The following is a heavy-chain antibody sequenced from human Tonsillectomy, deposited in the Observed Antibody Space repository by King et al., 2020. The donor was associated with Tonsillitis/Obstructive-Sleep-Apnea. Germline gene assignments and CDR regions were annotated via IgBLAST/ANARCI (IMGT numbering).Heavy chain of an antibody. CDR3: ARSKGVLKVLRGAFDI. CDR1: GGSVSSYF. Sequence: VPLQESGPGLVKPSENLSLTCTFSGGSVSSYFWSWIRQPPGKGLEWIGYIYYSGSTNYNPSLKSRVTISIDTSKNQFSLKLSSVTAADTAVYYCARSKGVLKVLRGAFDIWGQGTMVTVSS. V-gene: IGHV4-59*02. D-gene: IGHD2-8*01. CDR2: IYYSGST. J-gene: IGHJ3*02.